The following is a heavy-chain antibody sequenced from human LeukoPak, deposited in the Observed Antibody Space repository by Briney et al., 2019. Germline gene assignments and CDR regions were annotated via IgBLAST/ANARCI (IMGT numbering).Heavy chain of an antibody. Sequence: PGRSLRLSCAASGFTFSRNGMHWVRQAPGKGLEWGAVIWYDGSNKYYADSVKGRFTISRDNSKNTLYLQMNSLRVEDTAVYYCARDLHGSGSNWFDPWGQGTLVTVSS. CDR2: IWYDGSNK. D-gene: IGHD3-10*01. V-gene: IGHV3-33*01. J-gene: IGHJ5*02. CDR1: GFTFSRNG. CDR3: ARDLHGSGSNWFDP.